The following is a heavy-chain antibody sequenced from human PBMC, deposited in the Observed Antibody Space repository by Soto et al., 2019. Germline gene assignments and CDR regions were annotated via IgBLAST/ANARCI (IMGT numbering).Heavy chain of an antibody. CDR2: ISSSSTNM. Sequence: EVPLVESGGGLILPGGSLRLSCAASGYTFSSDSMNWVRQAPGKGLEWVSYISSSSTNMYYADSVKGRFTISRDNAKNSLYLQMNSLRAEETAVYYCARGDGGYYGMDVWGQGTTVTVSS. CDR3: ARGDGGYYGMDV. V-gene: IGHV3-48*04. CDR1: GYTFSSDS. J-gene: IGHJ6*02. D-gene: IGHD3-16*01.